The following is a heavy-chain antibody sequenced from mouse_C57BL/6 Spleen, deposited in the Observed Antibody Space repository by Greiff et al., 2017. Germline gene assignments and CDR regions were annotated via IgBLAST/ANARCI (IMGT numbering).Heavy chain of an antibody. Sequence: VQLQQPGAELVKPGASVKLSCKASGYTFTSYWMQWVKQRPGQGLEWIGEIDPSDSYTNYNQKFKGKATLTVDTSSSTAYMQLSSLTSEDSAVYYCASYYGYLFAYWGQGTLVTVSA. V-gene: IGHV1-50*01. J-gene: IGHJ3*01. CDR3: ASYYGYLFAY. CDR1: GYTFTSYW. CDR2: IDPSDSYT. D-gene: IGHD2-9*01.